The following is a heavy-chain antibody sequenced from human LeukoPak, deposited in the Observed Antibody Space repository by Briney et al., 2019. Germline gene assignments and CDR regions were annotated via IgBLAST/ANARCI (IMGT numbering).Heavy chain of an antibody. J-gene: IGHJ4*02. Sequence: GGSLSLSCAASGFTFSSYWMHWVRQAPGKGLVWVSRINPDGSDTSYADSVKGRFTISRDNAKNTLYLQMNTLRVDDTAIYFCARDLGWLFSYWGQGTLVTVSS. CDR2: INPDGSDT. V-gene: IGHV3-74*01. CDR3: ARDLGWLFSY. CDR1: GFTFSSYW. D-gene: IGHD3-22*01.